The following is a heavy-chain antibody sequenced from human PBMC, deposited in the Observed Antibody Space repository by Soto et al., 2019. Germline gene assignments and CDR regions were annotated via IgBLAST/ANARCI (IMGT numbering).Heavy chain of an antibody. CDR3: ARDRGPSSGYCPSWFDP. CDR2: IIPIFGTA. D-gene: IGHD3-22*01. Sequence: QVQLVQSGAEVKKPGSSVKVSCKASGGTFSSYAISWVRQAPGQGLEWMGEIIPIFGTANYAQKFQGRVTITGDEYTSTAYMELSSLRSEDTAVYYCARDRGPSSGYCPSWFDPWGKGTLVTVSS. J-gene: IGHJ5*02. V-gene: IGHV1-69*12. CDR1: GGTFSSYA.